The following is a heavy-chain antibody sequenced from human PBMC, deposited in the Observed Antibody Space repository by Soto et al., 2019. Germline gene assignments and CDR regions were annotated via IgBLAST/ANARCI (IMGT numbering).Heavy chain of an antibody. CDR1: GDSINNRSYY. V-gene: IGHV4-39*01. CDR3: AGQRTSVVTQAYFDS. CDR2: IYYSGST. Sequence: SETLSLTCTVTGDSINNRSYYWGWIRQPPGKGLEWIGSIYYSGSTYNNPSLKSRVSMSVDTSKNQFSLKLRPVTAADTALYYCAGQRTSVVTQAYFDSWGQGSLVTVS. J-gene: IGHJ4*02. D-gene: IGHD2-21*02.